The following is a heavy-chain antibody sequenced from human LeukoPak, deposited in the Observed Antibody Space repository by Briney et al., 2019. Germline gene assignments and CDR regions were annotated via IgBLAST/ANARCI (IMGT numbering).Heavy chain of an antibody. V-gene: IGHV1-2*02. CDR2: INPNSGGT. J-gene: IGHJ4*02. D-gene: IGHD6-13*01. Sequence: ASVKVSCKASGYTFTGYYLHWVRQAPGQGLEWMGWINPNSGGTNYAQKFQGRVTMTRDTSISTAYMELSRLRSDDTAVYYCAREGGDSSSRYKVFNYWGQGTLVTVSS. CDR1: GYTFTGYY. CDR3: AREGGDSSSRYKVFNY.